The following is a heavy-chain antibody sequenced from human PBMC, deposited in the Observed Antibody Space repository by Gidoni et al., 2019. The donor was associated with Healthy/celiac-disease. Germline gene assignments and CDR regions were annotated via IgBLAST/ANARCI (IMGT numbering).Heavy chain of an antibody. V-gene: IGHV3-23*01. CDR1: GFTFGSYA. J-gene: IGHJ4*02. Sequence: EVQLLESGGGLVQPGGSLRLSCAASGFTFGSYAIRWVRQAPGKGLEWVSAISGSGGSTYYADSVKGRFTISRDNSKNTLYLQMNSLRAEDTAVYYCAKDQGPTADFGYGVLYYFDYWGQGTLVTVSS. D-gene: IGHD4-17*01. CDR2: ISGSGGST. CDR3: AKDQGPTADFGYGVLYYFDY.